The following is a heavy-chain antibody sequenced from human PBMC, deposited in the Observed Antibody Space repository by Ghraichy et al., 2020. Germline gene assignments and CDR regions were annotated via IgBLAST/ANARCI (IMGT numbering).Heavy chain of an antibody. V-gene: IGHV3-30*18. CDR3: AKSRDIVVVPAAIDYYYGMDV. D-gene: IGHD2-2*01. Sequence: GGSLRLSCAASGFTFSSYGMHWVRQAPGKGLEWVAVISYDGSNKYYADSVKGRFTISRDNSKNTLYLQMNSLRAEDTAVYYCAKSRDIVVVPAAIDYYYGMDVWGQGTTVTVSS. J-gene: IGHJ6*02. CDR1: GFTFSSYG. CDR2: ISYDGSNK.